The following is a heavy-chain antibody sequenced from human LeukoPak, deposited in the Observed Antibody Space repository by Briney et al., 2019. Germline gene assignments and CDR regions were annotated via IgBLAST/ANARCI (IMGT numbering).Heavy chain of an antibody. Sequence: GASVKVSCKASRYSFTNYGVNWVRQAPGQGLEWVGWVAPYNGHTNYAQKFRGRVTLTTDTSTNTAYMELRSLKSDDTAVYYCARGFSSSSPSDYWGQGTLVTVAS. V-gene: IGHV1-18*01. CDR3: ARGFSSSSPSDY. CDR1: RYSFTNYG. D-gene: IGHD6-6*01. J-gene: IGHJ4*02. CDR2: VAPYNGHT.